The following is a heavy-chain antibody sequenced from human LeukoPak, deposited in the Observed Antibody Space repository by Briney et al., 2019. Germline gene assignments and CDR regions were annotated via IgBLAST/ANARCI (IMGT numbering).Heavy chain of an antibody. CDR2: IVSNGDST. CDR3: VNPGWYYDSSGYSYYYGMDV. D-gene: IGHD3-22*01. J-gene: IGHJ6*02. V-gene: IGHV3-64D*09. Sequence: PGGSLRLSCSASGFTFSRYGMHWVRQAPGKGLEYVSAIVSNGDSTYYADSVKGRFIISRDNAKNTLYLQMSSLRPDDTAVYYCVNPGWYYDSSGYSYYYGMDVWGQGTTVTVSS. CDR1: GFTFSRYG.